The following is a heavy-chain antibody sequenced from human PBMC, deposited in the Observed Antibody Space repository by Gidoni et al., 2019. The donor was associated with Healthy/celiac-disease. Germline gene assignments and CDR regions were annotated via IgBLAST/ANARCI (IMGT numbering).Heavy chain of an antibody. J-gene: IGHJ6*03. CDR2: INPNSGGT. D-gene: IGHD1-7*01. Sequence: QVQLVQSGAEVKKRGASVKVSCKASGYTLTGYYRHWVRQAPGQGPEWMGWINPNSGGTNYAQKFQGRVTMTRDTSISTAYMELSRLRSNDTAVYYCASDQVLELPSAYYYYMDVWGKGTTVTVSS. V-gene: IGHV1-2*02. CDR3: ASDQVLELPSAYYYYMDV. CDR1: GYTLTGYY.